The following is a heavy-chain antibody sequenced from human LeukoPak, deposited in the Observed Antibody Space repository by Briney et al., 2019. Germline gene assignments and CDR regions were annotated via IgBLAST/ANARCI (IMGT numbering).Heavy chain of an antibody. CDR3: ASQRWLQSSIDY. J-gene: IGHJ4*02. V-gene: IGHV3-74*01. CDR1: GFTFSNYW. CDR2: INSDGSST. Sequence: PGGSLRLSCAASGFTFSNYWMHWVRQASGKGLVWDSRINSDGSSTNYADSVEGRFTISRDNAKNTLYLQMNSLRAEDTAVYYCASQRWLQSSIDYWGQGTLVTVSS. D-gene: IGHD5-24*01.